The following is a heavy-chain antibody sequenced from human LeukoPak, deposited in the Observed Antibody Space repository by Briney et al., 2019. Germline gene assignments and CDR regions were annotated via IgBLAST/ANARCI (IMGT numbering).Heavy chain of an antibody. CDR3: ARDRYSRY. J-gene: IGHJ4*02. Sequence: PSQTLSLTCTVSGGSISSGDYYMSWIRQAPGKGLEWVSYISSSGSTMYYADSVKGRFTISRDNAKNSLYLQMNSLRAEDTAVYYCARDRYSRYWGQGTLVTVSS. CDR1: GGSISSGDYY. CDR2: ISSSGSTM. D-gene: IGHD6-13*01. V-gene: IGHV3-11*04.